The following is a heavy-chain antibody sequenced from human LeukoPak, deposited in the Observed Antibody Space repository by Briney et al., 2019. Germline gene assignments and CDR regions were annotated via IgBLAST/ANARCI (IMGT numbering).Heavy chain of an antibody. Sequence: ASVKVSCKASGSPFTSYYINWVRRAGGPGLEWMGWISAYNGDTNYAQNLQGSVTMTTDTSTDTAYMELRSLRSDDTAVYYCARGGLSYTTPTNWFDPWGQGTLVTVSS. D-gene: IGHD2-2*02. J-gene: IGHJ5*02. CDR2: ISAYNGDT. CDR3: ARGGLSYTTPTNWFDP. CDR1: GSPFTSYY. V-gene: IGHV1-18*01.